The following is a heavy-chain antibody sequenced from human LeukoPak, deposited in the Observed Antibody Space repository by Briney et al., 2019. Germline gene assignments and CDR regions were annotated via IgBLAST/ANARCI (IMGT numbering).Heavy chain of an antibody. Sequence: SETLSLTCTVSGGSISSSSYYWGWIRQPPGKGLEWIGSIYYSGSTYYNPSLKSRVTISVDTSKNQFSLKLSSVTAADTAVYYCARWGYYYGSGSSELPFDYWGQGTLVTVSS. CDR3: ARWGYYYGSGSSELPFDY. J-gene: IGHJ4*02. CDR1: GGSISSSSYY. CDR2: IYYSGST. D-gene: IGHD3-10*01. V-gene: IGHV4-39*07.